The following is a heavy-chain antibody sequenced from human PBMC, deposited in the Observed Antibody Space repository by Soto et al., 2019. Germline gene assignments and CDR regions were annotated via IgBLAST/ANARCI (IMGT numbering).Heavy chain of an antibody. V-gene: IGHV3-30*02. CDR1: GFSFSTYG. Sequence: GESLKISCTTSGFSFSTYGMNWVRQAPGKGLEWVALIWYDGSMKYYADSVKGRFTISRDNSKNTLYLQMNSLRAEDTAVYYCAKDYGYCSGGSCYSSGWFDPWGQGTLVTVSS. CDR3: AKDYGYCSGGSCYSSGWFDP. J-gene: IGHJ5*02. D-gene: IGHD2-15*01. CDR2: IWYDGSMK.